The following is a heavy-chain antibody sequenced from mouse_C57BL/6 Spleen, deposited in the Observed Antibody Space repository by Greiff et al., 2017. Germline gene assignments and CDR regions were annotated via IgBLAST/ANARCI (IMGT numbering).Heavy chain of an antibody. Sequence: VQLQESGPELVKPGASVKISCKASGYAFSSSWMNWVKQRPGKGLEWIGRIYPGDGDTNYNGKFKGKATLTADKSSSTAYMQLSSLTSEDSAVYFRAAPPETAQATGFAYWGQGTLVTVSA. J-gene: IGHJ3*01. CDR3: AAPPETAQATGFAY. CDR1: GYAFSSSW. V-gene: IGHV1-82*01. D-gene: IGHD3-2*02. CDR2: IYPGDGDT.